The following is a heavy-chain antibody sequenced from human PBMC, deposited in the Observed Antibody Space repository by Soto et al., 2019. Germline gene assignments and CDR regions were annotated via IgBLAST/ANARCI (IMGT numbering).Heavy chain of an antibody. CDR3: ARRYYDFWSGYYKDWFDP. V-gene: IGHV1-18*01. CDR1: GYTFTSYG. D-gene: IGHD3-3*01. J-gene: IGHJ5*02. Sequence: QVQLVQSGAEVKKPGASVKVSCKASGYTFTSYGISWVRQAPGRGLEWMGWISAYNGNTNYAQKLQGRVTMTTDTSTSTAYMELRSLRSDDTAVYYCARRYYDFWSGYYKDWFDPWGQGTLVTVSS. CDR2: ISAYNGNT.